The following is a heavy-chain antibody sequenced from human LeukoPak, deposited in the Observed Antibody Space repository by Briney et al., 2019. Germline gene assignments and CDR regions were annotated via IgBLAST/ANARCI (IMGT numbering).Heavy chain of an antibody. CDR1: GFTVSSNY. Sequence: GGSLRLSCAASGFTVSSNYMSWVRQAPGKGLKWVSVIYSGGSTYYADSVKGRFTISRDNSKNTLYLQMNSLRAEDTAVYYCASAYDFWSGYYPTDYWGQGTLVTVSS. CDR3: ASAYDFWSGYYPTDY. D-gene: IGHD3-3*01. J-gene: IGHJ4*02. CDR2: IYSGGST. V-gene: IGHV3-66*02.